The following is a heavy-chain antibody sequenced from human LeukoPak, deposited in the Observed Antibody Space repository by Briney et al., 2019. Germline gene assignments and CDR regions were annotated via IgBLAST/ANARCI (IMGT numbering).Heavy chain of an antibody. D-gene: IGHD1-26*01. Sequence: PGGSLRLSCAASGFTFSSNWMNWVRQAPGKGLEWVSAISGSGGSTYYADSVKGRFTISRDNSKNTLYLQMNSLRAEDTAVYYCAKDPREWELPSYYFDYWGQGTLVTVSS. CDR1: GFTFSSNW. CDR3: AKDPREWELPSYYFDY. J-gene: IGHJ4*02. V-gene: IGHV3-23*01. CDR2: ISGSGGST.